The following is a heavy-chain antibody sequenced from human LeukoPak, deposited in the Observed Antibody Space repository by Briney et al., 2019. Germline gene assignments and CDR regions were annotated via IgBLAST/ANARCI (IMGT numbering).Heavy chain of an antibody. CDR1: GFTFSSYG. Sequence: GGSLRLSCAASGFTFSSYGMHWVRQAPGKGLEWVAFIRYDGSNKYYADSVKGRFTISRDNSKNTLYLQMNSLRAEDTAVYYCAHLELDVVVPAAKTFGDYWGRGTLVTVSS. J-gene: IGHJ4*02. D-gene: IGHD2-2*01. V-gene: IGHV3-30*02. CDR2: IRYDGSNK. CDR3: AHLELDVVVPAAKTFGDY.